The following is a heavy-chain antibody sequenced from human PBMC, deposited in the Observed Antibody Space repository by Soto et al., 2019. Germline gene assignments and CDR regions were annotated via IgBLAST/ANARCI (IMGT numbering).Heavy chain of an antibody. D-gene: IGHD2-21*02. CDR1: GYSFTSYW. CDR2: IYPGDSDT. V-gene: IGHV5-51*01. J-gene: IGHJ6*02. CDR3: ARAHVDRDYYYYYYGMDV. Sequence: PGESLKISCKGSGYSFTSYWIGWVRQMPGKGLEWMGIIYPGDSDTRYSPSFQGQVTISADKSISTAYLQWSSLKASDTAMYYCARAHVDRDYYYYYYGMDVWGQGTTVTVSS.